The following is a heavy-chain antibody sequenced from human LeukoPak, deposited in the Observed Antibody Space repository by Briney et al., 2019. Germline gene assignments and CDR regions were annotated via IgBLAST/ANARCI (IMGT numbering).Heavy chain of an antibody. Sequence: PGGSLRLSCAASGFTFSSYSMNWVRQAPGKGLEWVSSISSSSSYIYYADSVKGRFTISRDNAKNSLYLQMNSLRAEDTAVYYRARTNIVVVPAAPWDAFDIWGQGTMVTVSS. J-gene: IGHJ3*02. V-gene: IGHV3-21*01. CDR3: ARTNIVVVPAAPWDAFDI. CDR1: GFTFSSYS. D-gene: IGHD2-2*01. CDR2: ISSSSSYI.